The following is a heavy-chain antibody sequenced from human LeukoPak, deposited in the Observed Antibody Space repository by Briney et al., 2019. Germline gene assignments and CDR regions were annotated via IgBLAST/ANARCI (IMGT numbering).Heavy chain of an antibody. J-gene: IGHJ4*02. Sequence: KPSETLSLTCTVSGVSISSSNSYGGWIRQPPGKGLEGIGSIYYSGNTYYNASLKSQVSISIDTSKNHFSLKLTSVTAADTAVYYCARQTGSGLFILPGGQGTLVTVSS. D-gene: IGHD3/OR15-3a*01. V-gene: IGHV4-39*01. CDR2: IYYSGNT. CDR1: GVSISSSNSY. CDR3: ARQTGSGLFILP.